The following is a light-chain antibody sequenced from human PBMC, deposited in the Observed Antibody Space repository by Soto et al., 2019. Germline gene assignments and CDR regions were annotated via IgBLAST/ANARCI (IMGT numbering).Light chain of an antibody. V-gene: IGKV3-15*01. CDR2: GTS. Sequence: EIVLTQSPATLSVSPGERATLSCRASQSVSSNLAWFQQNPGQAPRLLIYGTSTRATGIPVRFSGSGSGTEFTLTISSLRSEDFAVYYCQQYNGRRGTFGQGTKVEIK. CDR1: QSVSSN. CDR3: QQYNGRRGT. J-gene: IGKJ1*01.